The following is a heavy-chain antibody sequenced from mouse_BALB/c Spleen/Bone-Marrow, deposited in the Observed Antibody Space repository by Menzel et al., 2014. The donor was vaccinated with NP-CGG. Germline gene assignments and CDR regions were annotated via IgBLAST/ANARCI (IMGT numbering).Heavy chain of an antibody. V-gene: IGHV14-3*02. CDR1: GFNIKNTY. CDR3: ATYYYGSSLFAY. CDR2: IDPANVNT. J-gene: IGHJ3*01. D-gene: IGHD1-1*01. Sequence: EVKLVESGAELVKPGASVKLSCTASGFNIKNTYIHWVKQRPEQGLEWIGRIDPANVNTKYDPKFQGKATITADTSSNTAYLQLSSLTSEDTAVYYCATYYYGSSLFAYWGQGTLSLSLQ.